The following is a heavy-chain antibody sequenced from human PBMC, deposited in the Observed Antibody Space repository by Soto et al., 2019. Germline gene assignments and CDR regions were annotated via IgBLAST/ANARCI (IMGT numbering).Heavy chain of an antibody. CDR1: GYTFTSYG. D-gene: IGHD2-2*01. CDR3: ARDLVVQTTTGGVAF. CDR2: ISGYNGNT. J-gene: IGHJ4*02. Sequence: QVQLVQAGAEVKTPGASVKVSCKASGYTFTSYGISWVRQAPGQGLEWMAWISGYNGNTNYAQKFQDRVTMTTDTSTNTAYMELRSLRSDDTAVYYCARDLVVQTTTGGVAFWGQGTLVTVSS. V-gene: IGHV1-18*01.